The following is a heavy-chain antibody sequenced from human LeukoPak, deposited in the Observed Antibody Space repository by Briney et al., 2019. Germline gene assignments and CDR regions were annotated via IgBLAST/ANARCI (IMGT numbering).Heavy chain of an antibody. D-gene: IGHD3-10*01. CDR3: ARAPLSYYYGSGSYVGAYDY. CDR2: INHSGST. Sequence: SETLSLTCAVYGGSFSGYYWSWIRQPPGKGLEWIGEINHSGSTNYNPSLKSRVTISVDMSKNQFSLKLSSVTAADTAVYYCARAPLSYYYGSGSYVGAYDYWGQGTLVTVSS. CDR1: GGSFSGYY. J-gene: IGHJ4*02. V-gene: IGHV4-34*01.